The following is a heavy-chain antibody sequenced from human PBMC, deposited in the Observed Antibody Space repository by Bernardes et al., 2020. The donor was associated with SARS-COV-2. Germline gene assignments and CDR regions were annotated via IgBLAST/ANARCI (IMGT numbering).Heavy chain of an antibody. CDR2: IPAYSGNT. Sequence: ASVKVSCKASGYTFAHFGISWVRQAPGQGLEWMGGIPAYSGNTNYAQRFQDRVIVTTDTSTNTAYMELRSLRSDDSATYFCARADGTTPYFYDYGLDVWGQGTTVTVSS. J-gene: IGHJ6*02. CDR3: ARADGTTPYFYDYGLDV. CDR1: GYTFAHFG. V-gene: IGHV1-18*04.